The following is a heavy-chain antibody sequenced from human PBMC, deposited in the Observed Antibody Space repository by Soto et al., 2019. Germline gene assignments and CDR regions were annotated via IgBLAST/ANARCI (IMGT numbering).Heavy chain of an antibody. CDR3: ARPLGSSSSRWFDP. Sequence: SVKVSCKASGGTFSSYAISWVRQAPGQGLEWMGGIIPIFDTANYAQKLQGRVTMTTDTSTSTAYMELRSLRSDDTAVYYCARPLGSSSSRWFDPVAREPWSPSPQ. CDR2: IIPIFDTA. CDR1: GGTFSSYA. J-gene: IGHJ5*02. D-gene: IGHD6-6*01. V-gene: IGHV1-69*05.